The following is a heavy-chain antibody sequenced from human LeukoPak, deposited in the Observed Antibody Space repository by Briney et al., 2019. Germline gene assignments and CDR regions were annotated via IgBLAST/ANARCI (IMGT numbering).Heavy chain of an antibody. CDR3: AREPSAPYGDYFDY. D-gene: IGHD4-17*01. Sequence: TSETLSLNCSVSGGSSSTGGYYWSWIRQHPGKGLEWIGYIYDSGNTYYNPSLKSRVTISVDTPKNQFSLKLGSVTVADTAVYYCAREPSAPYGDYFDYWGQGTLVTVSS. J-gene: IGHJ4*02. CDR1: GGSSSTGGYY. V-gene: IGHV4-31*03. CDR2: IYDSGNT.